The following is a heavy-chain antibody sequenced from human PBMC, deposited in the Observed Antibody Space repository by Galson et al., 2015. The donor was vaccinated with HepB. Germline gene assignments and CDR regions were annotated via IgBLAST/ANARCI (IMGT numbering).Heavy chain of an antibody. CDR3: AREPYDSSGEGWFDP. Sequence: SLRLSCAASGFTFSSYAMHWVRQAPGKGLEWVAVISYDGSNKYYADSVKGRFTISRDNSKNTLYLQMNSLRAEDTAVYYCAREPYDSSGEGWFDPWGQGTLVTVSS. CDR1: GFTFSSYA. CDR2: ISYDGSNK. D-gene: IGHD3-22*01. J-gene: IGHJ5*02. V-gene: IGHV3-30-3*01.